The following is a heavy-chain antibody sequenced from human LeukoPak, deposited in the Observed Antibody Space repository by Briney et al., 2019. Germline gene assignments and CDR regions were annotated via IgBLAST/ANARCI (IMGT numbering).Heavy chain of an antibody. V-gene: IGHV1-2*02. CDR2: INPNSGGT. D-gene: IGHD3-22*01. Sequence: ASVKVSCKASGSTFTGYYMHWVRQAPGPGLEWMGWINPNSGGTNYAQKFQGRVTMTRDTSISTAYMELSRLRSDDTAVYYCARGAHYHDSSEGYDYWGQGTLVTVSS. CDR1: GSTFTGYY. J-gene: IGHJ4*02. CDR3: ARGAHYHDSSEGYDY.